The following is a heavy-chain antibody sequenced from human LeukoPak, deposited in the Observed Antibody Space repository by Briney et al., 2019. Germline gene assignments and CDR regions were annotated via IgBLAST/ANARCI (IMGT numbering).Heavy chain of an antibody. J-gene: IGHJ6*02. CDR3: ARAIVGIVGATSHYHYGMDV. D-gene: IGHD1-26*01. CDR1: GYTFTGYY. V-gene: IGHV1-2*04. Sequence: ASVKVSCKASGYTFTGYYMHWVRQAPGQGLEWMGWINPNSGGTNYAQKFQGWVTMTRDTSISTAYMELSRLRSDDTAVYYCARAIVGIVGATSHYHYGMDVWSQGTTVAVSS. CDR2: INPNSGGT.